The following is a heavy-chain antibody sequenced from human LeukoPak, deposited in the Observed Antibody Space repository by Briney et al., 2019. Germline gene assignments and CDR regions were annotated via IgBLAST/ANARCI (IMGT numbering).Heavy chain of an antibody. V-gene: IGHV3-48*02. Sequence: GGSLRLSCAASGFIFSSYWMSWVRQAPGKGLEWVSYISSSSSTIYYADPVKGRFTISRDNAKNSLYLQMNSLRDEDTAVYYCARDPPYCSGGSCSFYYYYYGMDVWGQGTTVTVSS. CDR3: ARDPPYCSGGSCSFYYYYYGMDV. J-gene: IGHJ6*02. CDR2: ISSSSSTI. CDR1: GFIFSSYW. D-gene: IGHD2-15*01.